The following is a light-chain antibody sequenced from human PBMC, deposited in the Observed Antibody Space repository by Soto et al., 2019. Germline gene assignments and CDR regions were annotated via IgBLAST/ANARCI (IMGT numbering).Light chain of an antibody. CDR2: SAS. Sequence: DIQVTQSPSSLSASVGDRVTITCRASRSISRYLNWYQQKPGKAPKLLIYSASSLQSGVPSRFSGSGSGSDFTLTINSLQPEDFATYYCQQTYSTPRTFVQGTKVEVK. J-gene: IGKJ1*01. CDR3: QQTYSTPRT. CDR1: RSISRY. V-gene: IGKV1-39*01.